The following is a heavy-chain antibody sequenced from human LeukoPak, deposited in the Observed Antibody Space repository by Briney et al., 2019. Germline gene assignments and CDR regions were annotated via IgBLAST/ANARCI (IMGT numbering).Heavy chain of an antibody. CDR1: GFTFSSYG. CDR3: ANDYYGSGSYLAVDDY. Sequence: PGTSLRLSCAASGFTFSSYGMHWVRQAPGKGLEWVTFISYDGDNEYYADSVKGRFTISRDNSKNTLYLQMNSLRAEDTAVYYCANDYYGSGSYLAVDDYWGQGTLVTVSS. V-gene: IGHV3-30*18. J-gene: IGHJ4*02. CDR2: ISYDGDNE. D-gene: IGHD3-10*01.